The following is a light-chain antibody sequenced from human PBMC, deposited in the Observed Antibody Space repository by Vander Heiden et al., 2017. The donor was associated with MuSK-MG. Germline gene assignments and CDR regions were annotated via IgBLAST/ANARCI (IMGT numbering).Light chain of an antibody. Sequence: SALTPPASASASPGPSITISCTGTSSDVGSYNFVSWYQQHPGKAPKLMIYEGSKRPSGVSNRFSGSKSGNTASLTISGLQAEDEADYYCSSYTSSSTVVFGGGTKLTVL. V-gene: IGLV2-14*02. J-gene: IGLJ2*01. CDR2: EGS. CDR1: SSDVGSYNF. CDR3: SSYTSSSTVV.